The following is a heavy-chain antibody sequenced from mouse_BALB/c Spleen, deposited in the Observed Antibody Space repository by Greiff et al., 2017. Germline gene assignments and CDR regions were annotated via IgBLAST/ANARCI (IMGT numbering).Heavy chain of an antibody. CDR2: ISSGSSTI. J-gene: IGHJ2*01. Sequence: EVKVVESGGGLVQPGGSRKLSCAASGFTFSSFGMHWVRQAPEKGLEWVAYISSGSSTIYYADTVKGRFTISRDNPKNTLFLQMTSLRSEDTAMYYCARSPYYYGSSDRYFDDWGEGTTLTVSS. V-gene: IGHV5-17*02. D-gene: IGHD1-1*01. CDR1: GFTFSSFG. CDR3: ARSPYYYGSSDRYFDD.